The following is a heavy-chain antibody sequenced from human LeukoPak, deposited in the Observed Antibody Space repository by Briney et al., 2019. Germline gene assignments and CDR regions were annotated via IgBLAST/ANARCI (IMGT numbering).Heavy chain of an antibody. CDR3: ARAGGYSGSYYEFDY. D-gene: IGHD1-26*01. Sequence: SETLSLTCAVSGYSISSGYYWGWIRQPPGKGLEWIGTIYHSGSTYYNPSLKSRVTISVDTSKNQFSLKLSSVTAVDTAVYYCARAGGYSGSYYEFDYWGQGTLVTVSS. CDR1: GYSISSGYY. V-gene: IGHV4-38-2*01. J-gene: IGHJ4*02. CDR2: IYHSGST.